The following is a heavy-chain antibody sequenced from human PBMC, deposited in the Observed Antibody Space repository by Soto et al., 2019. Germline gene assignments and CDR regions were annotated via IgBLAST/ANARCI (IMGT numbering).Heavy chain of an antibody. J-gene: IGHJ5*02. V-gene: IGHV4-39*01. D-gene: IGHD6-25*01. CDR1: GGSISSSSYY. Sequence: QLQLQESGPGLVKPSETLSLTCTVSGGSISSSSYYWGWIRQPLGKGLEWIGSIYYSGSTYYNPSLKSRATISVDTSKNQFSLRLRAVTAADSAVYYCARHTWGRQRGSFDPWGQGTLVTVSS. CDR2: IYYSGST. CDR3: ARHTWGRQRGSFDP.